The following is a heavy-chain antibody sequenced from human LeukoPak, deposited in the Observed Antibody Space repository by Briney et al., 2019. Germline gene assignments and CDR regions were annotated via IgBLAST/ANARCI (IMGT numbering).Heavy chain of an antibody. V-gene: IGHV1-69*13. CDR2: IIPIFGTA. CDR1: GDSIIKFA. J-gene: IGHJ4*02. D-gene: IGHD7-27*01. Sequence: SVKVSCKASGDSIIKFAVSWVRQAPGQGLQWMGGIIPIFGTANYAQKFQGRVTITADESTSTAYMELSSLRSEDTAVYYCARSSGSHFDYWGQGTLVTVSS. CDR3: ARSSGSHFDY.